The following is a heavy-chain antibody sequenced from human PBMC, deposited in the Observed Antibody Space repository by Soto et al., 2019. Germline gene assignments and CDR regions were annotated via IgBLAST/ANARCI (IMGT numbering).Heavy chain of an antibody. CDR3: AKDLSSIAVAASYFDY. CDR2: ISYDGSNK. V-gene: IGHV3-30*18. D-gene: IGHD6-19*01. Sequence: GGSLRLSCAASGFTFSSYGMHWVRQAPGKGLEWVAVISYDGSNKYYADSVKGRFTISRDNSKNTLYLQMNSLRAEDTAVYYCAKDLSSIAVAASYFDYWGQGTLVTVSS. J-gene: IGHJ4*02. CDR1: GFTFSSYG.